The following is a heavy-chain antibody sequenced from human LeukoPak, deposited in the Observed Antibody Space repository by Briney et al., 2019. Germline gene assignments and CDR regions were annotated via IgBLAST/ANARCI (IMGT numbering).Heavy chain of an antibody. CDR1: GFTFSDYT. CDR2: ISGSSTYI. J-gene: IGHJ3*02. CDR3: AKSSSGALRDAFDM. D-gene: IGHD4-17*01. V-gene: IGHV3-21*01. Sequence: PGGSLRLSCAASGFTFSDYTMNWVRQAPGKGLTWVSSISGSSTYIYDADSVKGRFTISRDNAKNSLYLQMNSLRAEDTAVYYCAKSSSGALRDAFDMWGQGTMVTVSS.